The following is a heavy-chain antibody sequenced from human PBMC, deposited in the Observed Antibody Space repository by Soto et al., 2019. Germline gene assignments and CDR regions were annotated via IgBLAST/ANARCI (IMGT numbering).Heavy chain of an antibody. CDR2: IYYSGTT. CDR3: VRFYGNAFDI. J-gene: IGHJ3*02. D-gene: IGHD3-10*01. CDR1: GGSLTSSSFY. V-gene: IGHV4-39*01. Sequence: SETLSLTCIVSGGSLTSSSFYWGWIRQPPGKGLSWIGNIYYSGTTDYNPSLKSRVSVSTDTSRNQLSLTLSSVTAADTAVYYCVRFYGNAFDIWGPGTLVTVS.